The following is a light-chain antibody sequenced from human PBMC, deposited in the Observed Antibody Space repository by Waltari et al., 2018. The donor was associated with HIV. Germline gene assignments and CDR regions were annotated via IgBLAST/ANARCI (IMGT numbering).Light chain of an antibody. J-gene: IGLJ2*01. CDR3: QSAHNSHTI. CDR2: QDV. V-gene: IGLV3-25*03. CDR1: ALSRHF. Sequence: SYDFTQAPSVSVTPGQTAKIPCSGDALSRHFVSWYRQKPGQAPMMIIFQDVQRPSGIPARFSASTSGTIATLTISEVQAEDEADYYCQSAHNSHTIFGGGTKLTVL.